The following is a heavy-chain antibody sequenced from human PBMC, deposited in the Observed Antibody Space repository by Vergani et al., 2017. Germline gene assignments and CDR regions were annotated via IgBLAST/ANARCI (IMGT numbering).Heavy chain of an antibody. CDR2: IIPIVDIA. CDR1: GGTFSSYT. CDR3: ASPRTAENLPKPLYYFYGLDV. V-gene: IGHV1-69*02. D-gene: IGHD7-27*01. J-gene: IGHJ6*02. Sequence: QVQLVQSGAEVKKPGSSVKVSCKASGGTFSSYTISWVRQAPGQGLEWMGRIIPIVDIANYAQKFQGRVTITADKSTSTAYMELSSLRSEDTAVYYCASPRTAENLPKPLYYFYGLDVWGQGTTVTVSS.